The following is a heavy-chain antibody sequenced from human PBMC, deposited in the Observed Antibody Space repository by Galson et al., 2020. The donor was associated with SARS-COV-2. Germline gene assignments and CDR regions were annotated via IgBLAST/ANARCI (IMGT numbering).Heavy chain of an antibody. CDR3: ARHTSYTDMVIVGVGEDWFEP. J-gene: IGHJ5*02. Sequence: GESLKISCKGFGYSFISYWIAWVRQMPGKGLEWMGTIYPGDSDTRYSPSFQGQVTISADKSISTAYLQWSSLQASDTAMYYWARHTSYTDMVIVGVGEDWFEPWGQGTLVTVSS. CDR2: IYPGDSDT. V-gene: IGHV5-51*01. D-gene: IGHD3-3*02. CDR1: GYSFISYW.